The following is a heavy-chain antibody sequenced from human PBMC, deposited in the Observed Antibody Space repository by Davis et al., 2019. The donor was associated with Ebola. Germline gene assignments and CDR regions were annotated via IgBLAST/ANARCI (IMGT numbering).Heavy chain of an antibody. CDR2: LYLDDAK. V-gene: IGHV2-5*02. J-gene: IGHJ4*02. CDR1: GFSLRTSEVG. D-gene: IGHD3-10*01. Sequence: SAPTLAKPTPTLTLTCTFSGFSLRTSEVGVGWIRQPPGNALEWLSLLYLDDAKRYSPSLNTRLTITKDTSKNQVVLTMTNMDPVDTGTYYCAHSPALLWFGELTEFRYYFDYWGQGTLVTVSS. CDR3: AHSPALLWFGELTEFRYYFDY.